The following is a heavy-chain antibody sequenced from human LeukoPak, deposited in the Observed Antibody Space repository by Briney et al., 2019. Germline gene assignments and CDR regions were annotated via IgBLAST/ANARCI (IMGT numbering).Heavy chain of an antibody. CDR3: AKGGGADFDY. CDR1: GFTFTSYA. J-gene: IGHJ4*02. D-gene: IGHD3-16*01. Sequence: GGSLRLSCAASGFTFTSYAMSWVRQAPGKGLEWVSSINTRGDTTYYADSVKGRFTISRDNSDNTVHLQMNSLRAKDTAVYYCAKGGGADFDYWGQGTLATVSS. V-gene: IGHV3-23*01. CDR2: INTRGDTT.